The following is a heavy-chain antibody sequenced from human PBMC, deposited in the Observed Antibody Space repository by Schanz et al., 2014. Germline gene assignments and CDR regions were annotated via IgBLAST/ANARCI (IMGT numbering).Heavy chain of an antibody. Sequence: EVQLLESGGGLVQPGGSLRLSCSASTFTFDHYAMTWVRQAPGKGLEWVAAVSSRSDEIKYADSVRGRFTISSDNSKSTLYLQMSSLRAEDTAVYYCARDRGSGGQNWYFDLWGQGTLVTVSS. CDR1: TFTFDHYA. D-gene: IGHD3-3*01. CDR2: VSSRSDEI. V-gene: IGHV3-23*01. J-gene: IGHJ2*01. CDR3: ARDRGSGGQNWYFDL.